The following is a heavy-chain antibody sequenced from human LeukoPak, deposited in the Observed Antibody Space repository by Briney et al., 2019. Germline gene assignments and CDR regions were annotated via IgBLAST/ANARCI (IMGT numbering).Heavy chain of an antibody. CDR1: GYTFTGYY. CDR2: INPNSGGT. J-gene: IGHJ4*02. D-gene: IGHD5-18*01. Sequence: ASVKVSCKASGYTFTGYYMHWVRQAPGQGLEWMGRINPNSGGTNYAQKFQGRVTMTRGTSISTAYMELSRLRSDDTAVYYCARVGYSYGYDFDYWGQGTLVTVSS. V-gene: IGHV1-2*06. CDR3: ARVGYSYGYDFDY.